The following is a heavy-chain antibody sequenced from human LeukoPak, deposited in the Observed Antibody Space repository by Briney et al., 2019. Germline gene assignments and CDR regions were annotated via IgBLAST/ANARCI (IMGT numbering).Heavy chain of an antibody. CDR2: ISAYNGNT. CDR1: GYTFTSYG. J-gene: IGHJ4*02. V-gene: IGHV1-18*01. Sequence: ASVKGSCKASGYTFTSYGISWVREAPGQGLEWMGWISAYNGNTNYAQKLQGRVTMTTDTSTSTAYMELRSLRSEDTAVYYCARVGYCSGGSCFNFDYWGQGTLVTVSS. D-gene: IGHD2-15*01. CDR3: ARVGYCSGGSCFNFDY.